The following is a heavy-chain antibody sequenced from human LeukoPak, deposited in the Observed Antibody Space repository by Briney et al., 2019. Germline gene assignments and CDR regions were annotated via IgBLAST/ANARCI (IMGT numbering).Heavy chain of an antibody. D-gene: IGHD1-26*01. Sequence: GGSLRLSCTASGFTFGDYAMSWVRQAPGKGLEWVGFIRNKAYGGTTQYAAPVKGRFTISRDESKSIAYLQMNSLKTEDSAVYYCTREIDSGSYYVDYWGQGTLVTVSS. J-gene: IGHJ4*02. CDR2: IRNKAYGGTT. V-gene: IGHV3-49*04. CDR1: GFTFGDYA. CDR3: TREIDSGSYYVDY.